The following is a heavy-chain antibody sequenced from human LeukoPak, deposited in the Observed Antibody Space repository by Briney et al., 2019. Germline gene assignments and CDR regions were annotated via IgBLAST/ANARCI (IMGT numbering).Heavy chain of an antibody. Sequence: GGSLRLSCAASGFTFSSYGMHWVRQAPGKGLEWVAFIRYDGSNKYYADSVKGRFTISRDNAKSSLYLQMNSLRAEDTAVYYCARERVVPAATFFGRSRYYYMDVWGKGTTVTISS. CDR3: ARERVVPAATFFGRSRYYYMDV. D-gene: IGHD2-2*01. CDR1: GFTFSSYG. J-gene: IGHJ6*03. CDR2: IRYDGSNK. V-gene: IGHV3-30*02.